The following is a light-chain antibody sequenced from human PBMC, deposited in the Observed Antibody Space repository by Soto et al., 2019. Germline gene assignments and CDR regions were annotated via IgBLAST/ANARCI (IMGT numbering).Light chain of an antibody. J-gene: IGKJ4*01. CDR2: AAS. Sequence: EIVMTQSPATLSVSPGERAIFSCRASQSVTSNLAWFQQRLGQAPRLLIYAASTRATGIPGRFSGSVSGTEFTLTISSLQSEDFALYYCLQYDDWPLTFGGGTKVDI. CDR3: LQYDDWPLT. CDR1: QSVTSN. V-gene: IGKV3-15*01.